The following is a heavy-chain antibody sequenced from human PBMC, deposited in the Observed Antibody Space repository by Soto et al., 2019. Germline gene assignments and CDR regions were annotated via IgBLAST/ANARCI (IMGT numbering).Heavy chain of an antibody. CDR2: ISGYNGNT. D-gene: IGHD6-19*01. V-gene: IGHV1-18*01. CDR3: ARDRDTSGWYRSNY. J-gene: IGHJ4*02. Sequence: QVQLVQSGGEVKQPGASVKVFCKTSGYTFSNYGISWVRQAPGQGLEWVGWISGYNGNTKHAQNVQGRVTLTTDTSTSTAYMELRSLTSDDTAVYYCARDRDTSGWYRSNYWGQGTLVSVSS. CDR1: GYTFSNYG.